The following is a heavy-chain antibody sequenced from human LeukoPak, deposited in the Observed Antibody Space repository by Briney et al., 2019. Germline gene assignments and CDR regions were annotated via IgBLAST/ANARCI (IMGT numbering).Heavy chain of an antibody. CDR2: ISGSGGST. V-gene: IGHV3-23*01. J-gene: IGHJ4*02. D-gene: IGHD6-19*01. Sequence: HPGGSLRLSCAASGFTFSNAWMSWVRQAPGKGLEWVSAISGSGGSTYYADSVKGRFTISRDNSKNTLYLQMNSLRAEDTAVYYCAKRIAVAGKGFDYWGQGTLVTVSS. CDR3: AKRIAVAGKGFDY. CDR1: GFTFSNAW.